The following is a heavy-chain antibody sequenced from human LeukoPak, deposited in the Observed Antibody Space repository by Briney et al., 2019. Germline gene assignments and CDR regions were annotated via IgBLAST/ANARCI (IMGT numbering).Heavy chain of an antibody. CDR1: GYTFTSYG. CDR2: ISAYNGNT. Sequence: ASVKVSCKAFGYTFTSYGISWVRQAPGQGLEWMGWISAYNGNTNYAQKLQGRVTMTTDTSTSTAYMELRSLRSDDTAVYYCARDRYYDFWSGYPNYYYYYGMDVWGQGTTVTVSS. CDR3: ARDRYYDFWSGYPNYYYYYGMDV. D-gene: IGHD3-3*01. V-gene: IGHV1-18*01. J-gene: IGHJ6*02.